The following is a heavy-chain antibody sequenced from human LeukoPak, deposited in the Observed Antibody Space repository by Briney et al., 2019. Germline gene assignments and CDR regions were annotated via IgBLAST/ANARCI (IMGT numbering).Heavy chain of an antibody. D-gene: IGHD3-10*01. CDR1: GVSISSGGYY. V-gene: IGHV4-31*03. J-gene: IGHJ3*02. Sequence: SQTLSLTCTVSGVSISSGGYYWRWVRQHPGKGLEWIGYIYYSGSTYYNPSLKSRVTISVDTSKNQFSLKLSSVTAADTAVYYCARGSSNAFDIWGQGTMVTVSS. CDR2: IYYSGST. CDR3: ARGSSNAFDI.